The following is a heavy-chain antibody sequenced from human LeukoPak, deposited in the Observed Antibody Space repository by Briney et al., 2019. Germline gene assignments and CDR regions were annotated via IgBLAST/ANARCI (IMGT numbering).Heavy chain of an antibody. Sequence: GASVKVSCKASGYTFTSYAMQWVRQAPGQRLEWMGWINAGNGNTKYSQKFQDRVTITRDTSASTAYMELSSLRSEDTAVFYCAREDSGSYHYWGQGTLVTVSS. J-gene: IGHJ4*02. CDR1: GYTFTSYA. D-gene: IGHD1-26*01. CDR2: INAGNGNT. V-gene: IGHV1-3*01. CDR3: AREDSGSYHY.